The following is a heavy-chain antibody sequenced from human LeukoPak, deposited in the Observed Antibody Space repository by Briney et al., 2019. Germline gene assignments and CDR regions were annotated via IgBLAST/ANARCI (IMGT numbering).Heavy chain of an antibody. D-gene: IGHD6-19*01. CDR1: GFTFSSCA. CDR3: ARDRGYSSGWYN. Sequence: GGSLRLSCTASGFTFSSCAMHWVRQAPGKGLEWVAVISYDGSNKYYADSVKGRFTISRDNSKNTLYLQMNSLRAEDTAVYYCARDRGYSSGWYNWGQGTLVTVSS. CDR2: ISYDGSNK. V-gene: IGHV3-30*04. J-gene: IGHJ4*02.